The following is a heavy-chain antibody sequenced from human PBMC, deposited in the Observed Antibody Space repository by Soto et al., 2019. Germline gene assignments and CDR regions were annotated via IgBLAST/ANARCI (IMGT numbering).Heavy chain of an antibody. CDR1: GSSINSYY. CDR2: VYYTGRT. D-gene: IGHD3-9*01. Sequence: PSETLSITCTVSGSSINSYYCSWIRQPPGKGLEWIGYVYYTGRTTYNPSLNRRLTISVDRTKNHFSLKLSSVTAADTAVYYCVRQTYDILPGYYTATWFDPWGQGTLVTVSS. CDR3: VRQTYDILPGYYTATWFDP. V-gene: IGHV4-59*08. J-gene: IGHJ5*02.